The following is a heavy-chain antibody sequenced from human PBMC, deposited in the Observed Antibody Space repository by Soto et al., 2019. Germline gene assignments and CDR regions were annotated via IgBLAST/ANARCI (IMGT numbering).Heavy chain of an antibody. CDR2: ISAYNGNT. V-gene: IGHV1-18*01. CDR3: ARGGPTSADYYCGMDV. D-gene: IGHD3-10*01. CDR1: GYTFSNDG. J-gene: IGHJ6*02. Sequence: QVQLVQSGAEVRRPGASVKVSCKASGYTFSNDGINWVRQAPGQGLEWMGWISAYNGNTEYAQNFQGRVTMTTDTATSTAYMELRSLRSDDTAVYSCARGGPTSADYYCGMDVWGLGTTVTVSS.